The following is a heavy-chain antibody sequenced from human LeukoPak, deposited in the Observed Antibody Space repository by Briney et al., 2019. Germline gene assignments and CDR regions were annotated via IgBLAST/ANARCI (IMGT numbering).Heavy chain of an antibody. CDR2: ISSSGSTI. J-gene: IGHJ3*02. D-gene: IGHD1-26*01. CDR1: GFTFSSHS. Sequence: GGSLRLSCAASGFTFSSHSMNWVRQAPGKGLEWVSYISSSGSTIYYADSVKGRFTISRDNAKNTLYLQMNSLRAEDTAVYYCARPSGSYLDAFDIWGQGTMVTVSS. V-gene: IGHV3-48*04. CDR3: ARPSGSYLDAFDI.